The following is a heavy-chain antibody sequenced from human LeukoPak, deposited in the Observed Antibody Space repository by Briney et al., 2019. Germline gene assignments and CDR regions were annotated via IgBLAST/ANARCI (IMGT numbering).Heavy chain of an antibody. J-gene: IGHJ4*02. D-gene: IGHD6-13*01. CDR1: GGTFNIHA. Sequence: PVKVSCKTSGGTFNIHAINWVRQAPGQGLEWMGVIIPIFGTANYAQKFVGRVTITADESTSTAYMEMNSLTSEDTAVYYCSRERAAAGGGDYWGQGTLVTVSS. CDR2: IIPIFGTA. V-gene: IGHV1-69*13. CDR3: SRERAAAGGGDY.